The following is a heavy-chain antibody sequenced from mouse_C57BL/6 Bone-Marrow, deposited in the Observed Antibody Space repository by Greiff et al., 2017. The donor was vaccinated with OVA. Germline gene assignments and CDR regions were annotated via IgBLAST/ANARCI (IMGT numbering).Heavy chain of an antibody. CDR2: INPGSGGT. J-gene: IGHJ1*03. Sequence: VQLQQSGAELVRPGTSVKVSCKASGYAFTNYLIEWVKQRHGQGLVRIGVINPGSGGTNYNEKFKGKATLTADKSSSTAYMQLSSLTSEDSAVYFCASGSSYCWDFDVWGTGTTVTVSS. D-gene: IGHD1-1*01. V-gene: IGHV1-54*01. CDR1: GYAFTNYL. CDR3: ASGSSYCWDFDV.